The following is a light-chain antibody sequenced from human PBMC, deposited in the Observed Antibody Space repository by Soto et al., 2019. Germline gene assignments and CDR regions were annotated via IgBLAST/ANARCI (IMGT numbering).Light chain of an antibody. Sequence: QSALTQPASVSGSPGQSITISCTGTSSDVGSYNRVSWYQQHPGRAPKLMIYEVSNRPSGVSNRFSGSKSGNTASLTISGLRSEDEADYYCAAWDDSLRGWVFGGGTKLTVL. CDR1: SSDVGSYNR. CDR3: AAWDDSLRGWV. V-gene: IGLV2-14*01. J-gene: IGLJ3*02. CDR2: EVS.